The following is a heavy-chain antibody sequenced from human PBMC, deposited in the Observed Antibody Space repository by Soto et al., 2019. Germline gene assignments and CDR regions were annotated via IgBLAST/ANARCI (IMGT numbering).Heavy chain of an antibody. J-gene: IGHJ6*03. CDR3: ARWCKYGDYPYYCYYMDV. CDR2: IYYSGST. D-gene: IGHD4-17*01. Sequence: SETLSLTCTVSGGSISSNYWSWIRQPPGKGLEWIGYIYYSGSTKYNPSLKSRATISVDTSKNQFSLRLSSVTAADTAVYYCARWCKYGDYPYYCYYMDVWGKGNTVTVSS. CDR1: GGSISSNY. V-gene: IGHV4-59*01.